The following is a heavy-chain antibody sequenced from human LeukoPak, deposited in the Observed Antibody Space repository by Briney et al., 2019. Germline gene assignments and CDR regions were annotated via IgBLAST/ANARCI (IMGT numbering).Heavy chain of an antibody. J-gene: IGHJ6*02. CDR1: GFTFSDYY. D-gene: IGHD2-8*01. CDR3: ASVHYYGMEV. V-gene: IGHV3-11*01. Sequence: GGSLRLSCAASGFTFSDYYMSWIRQAPGKGLEWVSYISSSGRIIYYADSVKGRFTTSRDNAKNSLFLQMNSLRAEDTAVYYCASVHYYGMEVWGQGTTVTVSS. CDR2: ISSSGRII.